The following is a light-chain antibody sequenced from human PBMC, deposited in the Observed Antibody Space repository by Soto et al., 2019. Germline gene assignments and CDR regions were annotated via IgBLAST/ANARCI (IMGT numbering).Light chain of an antibody. J-gene: IGKJ5*01. Sequence: EIVMTQSPATLSVSPGERATLSCRASQSVSSNLAWYQQKPGQAPRLLIYGASTRATGIPARFSGSGSGTDFTLTISSLQSEDFAVYYCQQYNNWITFGQGTRLEMK. CDR2: GAS. CDR3: QQYNNWIT. V-gene: IGKV3-15*01. CDR1: QSVSSN.